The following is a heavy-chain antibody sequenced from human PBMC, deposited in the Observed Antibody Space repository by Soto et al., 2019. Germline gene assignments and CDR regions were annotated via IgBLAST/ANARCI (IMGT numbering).Heavy chain of an antibody. D-gene: IGHD6-6*01. V-gene: IGHV4-31*03. CDR2: IYYSGST. Sequence: PSETLSLTCTVSGGSISRGGYYWSWIRQHPGKGLEWIGYIYYSGSTYYNPSLKSRVTISVDTSKNQFSLKLSSVTAADTAVYYCARSRSSSAKNWFDPWGQGTLVTVSS. CDR3: ARSRSSSAKNWFDP. J-gene: IGHJ5*02. CDR1: GGSISRGGYY.